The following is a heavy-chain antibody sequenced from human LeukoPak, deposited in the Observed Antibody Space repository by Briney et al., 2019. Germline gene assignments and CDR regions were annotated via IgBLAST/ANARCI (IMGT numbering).Heavy chain of an antibody. CDR1: GFTFSSYS. J-gene: IGHJ4*02. CDR3: AKDLRAYCGGDCYLGFDY. V-gene: IGHV3-30*18. Sequence: GGSLRLSCAASGFTFSSYSMNWVRQGPGKGLEWVALVSYDGGSKYYADSVKGRFTISRDNSGNTLFLQMSSLRADDTAVYYCAKDLRAYCGGDCYLGFDYWGQGALVTVSS. D-gene: IGHD2-21*01. CDR2: VSYDGGSK.